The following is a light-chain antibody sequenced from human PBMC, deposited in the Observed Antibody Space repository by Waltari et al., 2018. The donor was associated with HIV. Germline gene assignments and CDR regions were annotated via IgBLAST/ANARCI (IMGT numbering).Light chain of an antibody. Sequence: QSALTQPASVSGSPGQSITISCTGTSSDVGGYNYVSWYQQLPGTAPKLLIYKNNQRPSGVTDRFSGSKSGTSASLAISGLRSEDEAEYYCAAWDDSLSGWAFGGGTKLTVL. CDR3: AAWDDSLSGWA. CDR2: KNN. J-gene: IGLJ3*02. CDR1: SSDVGGYNY. V-gene: IGLV1-47*01.